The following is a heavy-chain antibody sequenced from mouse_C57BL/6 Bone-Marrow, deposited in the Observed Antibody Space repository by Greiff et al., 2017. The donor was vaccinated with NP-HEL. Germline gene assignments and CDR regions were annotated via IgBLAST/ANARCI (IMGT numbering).Heavy chain of an antibody. V-gene: IGHV1-39*01. CDR1: GYSFTDYN. Sequence: VQLKQSGPELVKPGASVKISCKASGYSFTDYNMNWVKQSNGKSLEWIGVINPNSGTTSYNQKFKGKATLTVDQSSSTAYMQLNSLTSEDSAVYYCAREGLRRDWYFEVWGTGTTVTVAS. D-gene: IGHD2-4*01. CDR2: INPNSGTT. CDR3: AREGLRRDWYFEV. J-gene: IGHJ1*03.